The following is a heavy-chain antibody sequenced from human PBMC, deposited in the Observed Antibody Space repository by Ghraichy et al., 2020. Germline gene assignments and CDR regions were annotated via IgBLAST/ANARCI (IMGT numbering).Heavy chain of an antibody. CDR3: AHSNYDSSGQGWYYYMDV. Sequence: SGPTLVKPTQTLTLTCTFSGFSLSTSGVGVGWIRQPPGKALEWLALIYWDDDKRYSPSLKSRLTITKDTSKNQVVLTMTNMDPVDTATYYCAHSNYDSSGQGWYYYMDVWGKGTTVTVSS. D-gene: IGHD3-22*01. CDR2: IYWDDDK. V-gene: IGHV2-5*02. CDR1: GFSLSTSGVG. J-gene: IGHJ6*03.